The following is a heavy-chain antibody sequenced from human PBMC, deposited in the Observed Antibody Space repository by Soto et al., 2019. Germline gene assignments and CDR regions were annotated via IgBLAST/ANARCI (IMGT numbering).Heavy chain of an antibody. CDR3: ARDSIPIVVVVITSRVGWFAP. CDR2: INHSGST. CDR1: GGSFSGYY. Sequence: QVQLQQWGAGLLKPSETLSLTCAVYGGSFSGYYWSWIRQPPGNGLEWIGEINHSGSTNYNPSLKSRVTISVDTSKNQFSLKLSSVTAADTAVYYCARDSIPIVVVVITSRVGWFAPWGQGTLVTVSS. J-gene: IGHJ5*02. V-gene: IGHV4-34*01. D-gene: IGHD3-22*01.